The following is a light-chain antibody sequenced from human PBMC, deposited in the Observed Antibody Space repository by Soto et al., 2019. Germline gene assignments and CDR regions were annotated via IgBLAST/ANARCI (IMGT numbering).Light chain of an antibody. CDR3: AAWDDSLSGYV. Sequence: QSVLTQPPSASGTPGQRVTISCSGSSSKIGSNYVYWYQQLPGTAPKLLIYRNNQRPSGVPDRFSASKSGTSASLAISGLRSEDEDDYYCAAWDDSLSGYVFGTGTKLTVL. CDR2: RNN. V-gene: IGLV1-47*01. J-gene: IGLJ1*01. CDR1: SSKIGSNY.